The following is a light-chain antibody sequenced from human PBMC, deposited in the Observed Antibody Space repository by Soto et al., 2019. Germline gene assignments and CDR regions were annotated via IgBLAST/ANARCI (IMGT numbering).Light chain of an antibody. J-gene: IGKJ1*01. V-gene: IGKV3-11*01. CDR2: DAS. CDR1: QSISIS. Sequence: EIVLTQSPATLSLSPGVRATLSCRASQSISISLAWYQQKPGQPPRLLIYDASYRATGIPARFSGSGSGTDFTLTISSLEPDDFAVYYCQQRSNWPPWTFGQGTRVEIK. CDR3: QQRSNWPPWT.